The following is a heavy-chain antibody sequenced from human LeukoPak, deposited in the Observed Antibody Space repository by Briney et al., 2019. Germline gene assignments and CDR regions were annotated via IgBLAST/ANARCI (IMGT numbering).Heavy chain of an antibody. J-gene: IGHJ4*02. CDR2: ISSSSSYI. Sequence: GGSLRLSCAASGFTFSSYSMNWVRQAPGKGLEWVSSISSSSSYIYYADSVKGRSTISRDNAKNSLYLQMNSLRAEDTAVYYCARETPSGVSIDYWGQGTLVTVSS. D-gene: IGHD1-14*01. CDR1: GFTFSSYS. V-gene: IGHV3-21*01. CDR3: ARETPSGVSIDY.